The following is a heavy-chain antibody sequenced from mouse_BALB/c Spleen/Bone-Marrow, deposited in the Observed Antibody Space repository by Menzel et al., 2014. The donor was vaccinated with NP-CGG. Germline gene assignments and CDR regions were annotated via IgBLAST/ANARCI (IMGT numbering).Heavy chain of an antibody. CDR2: IYPGNVNT. CDR3: ARGGYDGAWFAY. D-gene: IGHD2-14*01. J-gene: IGHJ3*01. CDR1: GYTFTTYY. Sequence: QVQLQQSGPELVKPGASARISCKASGYTFTTYYIHWVKQRPGQGLEWIGWIYPGNVNTNYSEKFKGKATLTADKSSSTAYMQLSSLTSEDSAVYFCARGGYDGAWFAYWGQGTLVTVSA. V-gene: IGHV1S56*01.